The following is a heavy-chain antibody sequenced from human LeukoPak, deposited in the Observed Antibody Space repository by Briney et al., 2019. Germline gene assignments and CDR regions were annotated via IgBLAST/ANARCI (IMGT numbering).Heavy chain of an antibody. CDR1: GGSISSSSYY. Sequence: SETLSLTCTVSGGSISSSSYYWGWIRQPPGKGLEWIGRIYYSGSTYYNPSLKSRVTISVDTSKNQFSLKLSSVTAADTAVYYCARLPWYGDYGYYFDYWGQGTLVTVSS. D-gene: IGHD4-17*01. J-gene: IGHJ4*02. CDR2: IYYSGST. CDR3: ARLPWYGDYGYYFDY. V-gene: IGHV4-39*01.